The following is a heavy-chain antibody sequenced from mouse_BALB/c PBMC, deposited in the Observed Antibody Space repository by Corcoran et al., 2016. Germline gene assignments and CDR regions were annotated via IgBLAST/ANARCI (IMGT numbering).Heavy chain of an antibody. J-gene: IGHJ1*01. CDR2: IDPANGNT. V-gene: IGHV14-3*02. CDR3: ANCDWYFDV. Sequence: EVQLQQSGAELVKPGASVKLSCTASGFNSKDTYMHWVKQRPEQGLEWIGRIDPANGNTKYDPKFQGKATITADTSSNTAYLQLSSLTSEDTAVYYCANCDWYFDVWGAGTTVTVSS. CDR1: GFNSKDTY.